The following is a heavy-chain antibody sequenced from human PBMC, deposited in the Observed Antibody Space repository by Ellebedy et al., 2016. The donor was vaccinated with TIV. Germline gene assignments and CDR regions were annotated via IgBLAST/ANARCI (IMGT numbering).Heavy chain of an antibody. V-gene: IGHV1-2*02. D-gene: IGHD2-21*02. J-gene: IGHJ5*02. Sequence: ASVKVSXXASGYTFTGYYMHWVRQAPGQGLEWMGWINPNSGGTNYAQKFQGRVTMTRDTSISTAYMELSRLRSDDTAVYYCARARVVTATINWFDPWGQGTLVTVSS. CDR2: INPNSGGT. CDR3: ARARVVTATINWFDP. CDR1: GYTFTGYY.